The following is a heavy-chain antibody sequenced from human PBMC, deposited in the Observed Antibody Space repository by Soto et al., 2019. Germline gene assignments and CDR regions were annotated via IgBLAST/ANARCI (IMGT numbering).Heavy chain of an antibody. CDR1: GFSFSDYD. Sequence: HPGGSLRLSCAASGFSFSDYDFHCVRQVPGEGLDWVSAFGAAADPYYLGSVKVRFSVSRYNAQKSLYLQMNNLRVGDTAVYYCARAHLGELPRRADYYYAIDVWGRGTTVTVSS. J-gene: IGHJ6*02. CDR3: ARAHLGELPRRADYYYAIDV. CDR2: FGAAADP. V-gene: IGHV3-13*05. D-gene: IGHD3-10*01.